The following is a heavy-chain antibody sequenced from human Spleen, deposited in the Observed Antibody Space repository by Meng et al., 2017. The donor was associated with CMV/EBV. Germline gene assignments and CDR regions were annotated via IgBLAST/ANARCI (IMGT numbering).Heavy chain of an antibody. CDR1: GGSISSYY. V-gene: IGHV4-59*01. D-gene: IGHD3-10*01. CDR2: IYYSGST. J-gene: IGHJ4*02. Sequence: SETLSLTCTVSGGSISSYYWSWIRQPPGKGLEWIGYIYYSGSTNYNPSLKSRVTISVDTSKNQFSLKLSSVTAADTAVYYCARLGGIQSMVRGLPDYWGQGTLVTVSS. CDR3: ARLGGIQSMVRGLPDY.